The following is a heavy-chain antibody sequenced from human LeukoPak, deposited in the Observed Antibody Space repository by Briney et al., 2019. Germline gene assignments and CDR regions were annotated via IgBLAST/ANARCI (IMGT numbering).Heavy chain of an antibody. J-gene: IGHJ3*02. D-gene: IGHD4-23*01. CDR2: ISAYNGNT. CDR1: GYTFTSYG. Sequence: ASVKVSCKASGYTFTSYGISWVRQAPGQGLEWMGWISAYNGNTNYAQKLQGRVTMTTDTSTSTAYMELRSLRSDDTAVYYCARDQVIGGGNSEADAFDIWGQGTMVTVSS. V-gene: IGHV1-18*01. CDR3: ARDQVIGGGNSEADAFDI.